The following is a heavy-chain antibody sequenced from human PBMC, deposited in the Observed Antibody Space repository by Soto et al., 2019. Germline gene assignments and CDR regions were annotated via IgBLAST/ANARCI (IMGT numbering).Heavy chain of an antibody. CDR2: FDPEDGET. CDR3: ASHCRSTSCYPRTNWFDP. D-gene: IGHD2-2*01. J-gene: IGHJ5*02. Sequence: ASVKVSCKVSGYTLTELSMHWVRQAPGKGLEWMGGFDPEDGETIYAQKFQGRVTMTEDTSTDTAYMELSSLRSEDTAVYYCASHCRSTSCYPRTNWFDPWGQGTLVTVAS. CDR1: GYTLTELS. V-gene: IGHV1-24*01.